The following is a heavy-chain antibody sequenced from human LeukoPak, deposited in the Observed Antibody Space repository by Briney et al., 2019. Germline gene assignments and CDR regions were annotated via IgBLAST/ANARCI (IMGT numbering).Heavy chain of an antibody. Sequence: ASVTVSFTASGYTFTSYGISWVRQAPGQGLEWMGWISAYNGNTNYAQKLQGRVTMTTDTSTSTAYMELRSLRSDDTAVYYCARGSSTTLYYYMDVWGKGTTVTVSS. CDR3: ARGSSTTLYYYMDV. V-gene: IGHV1-18*01. J-gene: IGHJ6*03. CDR2: ISAYNGNT. CDR1: GYTFTSYG. D-gene: IGHD2-2*01.